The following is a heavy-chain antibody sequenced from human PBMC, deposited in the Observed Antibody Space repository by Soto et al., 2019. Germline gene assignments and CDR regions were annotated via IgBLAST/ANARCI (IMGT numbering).Heavy chain of an antibody. D-gene: IGHD2-2*02. V-gene: IGHV3-23*01. Sequence: EVHLLESGGGLVQPGGSLRLSCAASGFTFSTYAMSWVRQAPGKGLEWVSAISGSGGSTYYADPVKGPFTISRDNSKNPLYLQMNSLRAEDTAVHYCARCLVYCSSTSCYIWFDYWGQGPLVTVAS. CDR3: ARCLVYCSSTSCYIWFDY. CDR1: GFTFSTYA. J-gene: IGHJ4*02. CDR2: ISGSGGST.